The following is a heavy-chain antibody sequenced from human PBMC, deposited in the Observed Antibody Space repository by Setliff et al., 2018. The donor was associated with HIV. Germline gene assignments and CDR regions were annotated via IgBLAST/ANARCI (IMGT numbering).Heavy chain of an antibody. D-gene: IGHD6-13*01. CDR2: IIPIFGTA. V-gene: IGHV1-69*05. Sequence: GASVKVSCKASGGTFSSYAISWVRQAPGQGLEWMGGIIPIFGTANYAQKFQGRVTITTDESTSTAYMELSSLRSEDTAVYYCARSQDAKLGLDAFDIWGQGAMVTVS. CDR3: ARSQDAKLGLDAFDI. J-gene: IGHJ3*02. CDR1: GGTFSSYA.